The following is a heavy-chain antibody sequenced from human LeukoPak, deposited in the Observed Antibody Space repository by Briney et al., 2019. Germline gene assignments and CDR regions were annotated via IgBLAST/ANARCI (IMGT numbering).Heavy chain of an antibody. CDR1: GGSFSGYY. CDR3: ARETNNWFDP. Sequence: PSETLSLTCAVYGGSFSGYYWSWIRQPPGKGLEWIGYIYYSGSTNYNPSLKSRVTISVDTSKNQFSLKLSSVTAADTAVYYCARETNNWFDPWGQGTLVTVSS. CDR2: IYYSGST. J-gene: IGHJ5*02. V-gene: IGHV4-59*12.